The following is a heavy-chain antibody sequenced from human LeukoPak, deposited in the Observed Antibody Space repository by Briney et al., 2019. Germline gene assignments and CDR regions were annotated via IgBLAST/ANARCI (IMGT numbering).Heavy chain of an antibody. D-gene: IGHD3-10*02. CDR1: GFTFSDHH. CDR3: AAVRGVMGY. J-gene: IGHJ4*02. Sequence: GGSLRLSCAASGFTFSDHHMDWARQAPGKGLEWVGRIRDKADSYTTEYAASVKGRFTISRDDSKNSLSLQMNSLKTEDTAVYYCAAVRGVMGYWGQGTLVTVSS. CDR2: IRDKADSYTT. V-gene: IGHV3-72*01.